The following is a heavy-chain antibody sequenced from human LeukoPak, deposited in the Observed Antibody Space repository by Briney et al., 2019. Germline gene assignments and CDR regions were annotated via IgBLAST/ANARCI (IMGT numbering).Heavy chain of an antibody. J-gene: IGHJ4*02. CDR2: ISYDGSNK. CDR3: AKDDLIAAAGTSPSPSFDY. V-gene: IGHV3-30*04. CDR1: GFTFSSYA. D-gene: IGHD6-13*01. Sequence: GGSLRLSCAASGFTFSSYAMHWVRQAPGKGLEWVAVISYDGSNKYYADSVKGRFTISRDNSKNTLYLQMNSLRAEDTAVYYCAKDDLIAAAGTSPSPSFDYWGQGTLVTVSS.